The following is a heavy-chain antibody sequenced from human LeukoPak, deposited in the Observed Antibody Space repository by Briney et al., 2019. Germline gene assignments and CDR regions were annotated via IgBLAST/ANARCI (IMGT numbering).Heavy chain of an antibody. CDR1: GFTFNAYS. D-gene: IGHD2-21*02. J-gene: IGHJ6*02. V-gene: IGHV3-48*04. Sequence: GGSLRLSCAASGFTFNAYSMNWVRQAPGKGLEWLSYISSGSSTIYYADSVKGRFTISRDNAKNSLYLQMNSLRPEDTAVYYCATRVFCGGDCYSSHGMDVWGPGTTVTVSS. CDR2: ISSGSSTI. CDR3: ATRVFCGGDCYSSHGMDV.